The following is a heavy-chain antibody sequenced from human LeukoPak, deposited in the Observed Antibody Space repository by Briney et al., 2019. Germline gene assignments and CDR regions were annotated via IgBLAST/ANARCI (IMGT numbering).Heavy chain of an antibody. D-gene: IGHD6-19*01. CDR1: GFTFSNYA. CDR2: ISYDGSNK. CDR3: ARDRARYSIGWYGEGFAY. Sequence: GGSLRLSCAASGFTFSNYAMHWVRQAPGKGLEWVAVISYDGSNKDYADSVKGRFTISRDNSKNTLYLHMNSLRAEDTAVYYCARDRARYSIGWYGEGFAYWGHGTLVTVSS. V-gene: IGHV3-30-3*01. J-gene: IGHJ4*01.